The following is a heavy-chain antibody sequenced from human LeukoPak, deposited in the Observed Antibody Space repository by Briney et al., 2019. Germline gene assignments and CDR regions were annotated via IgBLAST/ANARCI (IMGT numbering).Heavy chain of an antibody. CDR1: GYTFTGYG. CDR2: ISAYNGNT. J-gene: IGHJ3*02. Sequence: ASVKVSCKASGYTFTGYGISWVRQAPGQGLEWMGWISAYNGNTNYAQKLQGRVTMTTDTSTSTAYMELRSLRSDDTAVYYCARGGIFGEFPKSDAFDIWGQGTMVTVSS. D-gene: IGHD3-10*01. V-gene: IGHV1-18*01. CDR3: ARGGIFGEFPKSDAFDI.